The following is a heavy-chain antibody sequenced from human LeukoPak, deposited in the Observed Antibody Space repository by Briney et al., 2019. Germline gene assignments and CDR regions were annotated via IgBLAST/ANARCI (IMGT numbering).Heavy chain of an antibody. V-gene: IGHV3-53*01. CDR2: IYSGGST. D-gene: IGHD3-22*01. Sequence: SGGSLRLSCAASGFTVSSNYMSWARQAPGKGLEWVSVIYSGGSTYYADSVKGRFTIARDNSKNTLYLQMNSLSAEDTAVYYCARGVDYDSSGYYGLLYYFDYWGQGTLVTVSS. J-gene: IGHJ4*02. CDR1: GFTVSSNY. CDR3: ARGVDYDSSGYYGLLYYFDY.